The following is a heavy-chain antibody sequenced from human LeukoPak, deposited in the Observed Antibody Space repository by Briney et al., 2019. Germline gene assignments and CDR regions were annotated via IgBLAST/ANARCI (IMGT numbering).Heavy chain of an antibody. CDR3: ATTTIRLGY. CDR2: MYYRGST. V-gene: IGHV4-39*07. D-gene: IGHD1-26*01. CDR1: GGSISSSSHY. Sequence: PSETLSLTCTVSGGSISSSSHYWGWIRQPPGKGLEWIGSMYYRGSTYHNPSLKSRVTISVDTSKNQFSLKLSSVTAADTAVYYCATTTIRLGYWDQGTLVTVSS. J-gene: IGHJ4*02.